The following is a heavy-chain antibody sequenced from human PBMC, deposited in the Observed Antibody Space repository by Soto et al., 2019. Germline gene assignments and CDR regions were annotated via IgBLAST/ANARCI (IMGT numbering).Heavy chain of an antibody. CDR2: ISGSGDYT. V-gene: IGHV3-23*01. CDR1: GFTFSSYA. Sequence: EVQLLESGGGLVQPGESLRLSCAASGFTFSSYAMTWVRQAPGKGLEWVSSISGSGDYTYFADSVKGRFTISRDNSKDTLYLQISSLRVEDTAIYYCAKDSSSHPQGWFDPWGQGTLVTVSS. J-gene: IGHJ5*02. D-gene: IGHD2-15*01. CDR3: AKDSSSHPQGWFDP.